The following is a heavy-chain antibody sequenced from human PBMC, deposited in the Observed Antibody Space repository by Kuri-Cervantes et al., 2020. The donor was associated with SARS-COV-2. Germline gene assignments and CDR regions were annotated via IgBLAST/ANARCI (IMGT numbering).Heavy chain of an antibody. D-gene: IGHD6-13*01. J-gene: IGHJ3*02. Sequence: GESLKISCAASGFIFSGYCMTWVRQAPGKGLEWVANIKQDGSEEYYVDSVKGRFTISRDNAKNSLYLQMNSLRAEDTAIYYCARDRSSNWFSTRVAFDIWGQGTMVTVSS. V-gene: IGHV3-7*01. CDR3: ARDRSSNWFSTRVAFDI. CDR1: GFIFSGYC. CDR2: IKQDGSEE.